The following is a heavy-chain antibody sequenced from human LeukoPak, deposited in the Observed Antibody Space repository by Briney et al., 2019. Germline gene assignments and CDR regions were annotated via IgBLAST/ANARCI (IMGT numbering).Heavy chain of an antibody. CDR3: ARDRGDYDSSGYYYDY. CDR1: GDSVSSNSAA. J-gene: IGHJ4*02. D-gene: IGHD3-22*01. CDR2: TYYRSKWYN. V-gene: IGHV6-1*01. Sequence: SQTLSLTCAISGDSVSSNSAAWNWIRQSPSRGLEWLGRTYYRSKWYNHYAVSVKSRITINPDTSKNQFSLQLNSVTPEDTAVYYCARDRGDYDSSGYYYDYWGQGTLVTVSS.